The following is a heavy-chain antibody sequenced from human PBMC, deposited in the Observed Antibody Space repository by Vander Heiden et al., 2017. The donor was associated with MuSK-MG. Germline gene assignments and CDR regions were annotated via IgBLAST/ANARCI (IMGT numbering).Heavy chain of an antibody. J-gene: IGHJ5*02. CDR2: IYYSGST. CDR1: GGSISSYY. Sequence: QVQLQESGPGLVKPSETLSLTCTVSGGSISSYYWSWTRQPPGKGLEWIGYIYYSGSTNYNPSLKSRVTISVDTSKNQFSLKLSSVTAADTAVYYCARDASIAAAGTGRSWFDPWGQGTLVTVSS. D-gene: IGHD6-13*01. CDR3: ARDASIAAAGTGRSWFDP. V-gene: IGHV4-59*01.